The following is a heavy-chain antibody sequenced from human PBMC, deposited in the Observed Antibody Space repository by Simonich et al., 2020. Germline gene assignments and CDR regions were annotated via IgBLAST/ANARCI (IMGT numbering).Heavy chain of an antibody. CDR3: ARGRYYYDSSGYYYDAFDI. CDR1: GYTFTGYY. CDR2: INPNSGGT. V-gene: IGHV1-2*02. Sequence: QVQLVQSGAEVKKPGASVKVSCKASGYTFTGYYMHWVRQAPGKGLEWMGWINPNSGGTNYAQKFQGRVTMTRDTSISTAYMELSRLRSDDTAVYYCARGRYYYDSSGYYYDAFDIWGQGTMVTVSS. D-gene: IGHD3-22*01. J-gene: IGHJ3*02.